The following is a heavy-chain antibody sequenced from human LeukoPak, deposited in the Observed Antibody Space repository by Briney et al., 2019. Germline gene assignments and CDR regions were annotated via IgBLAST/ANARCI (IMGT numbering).Heavy chain of an antibody. CDR1: GYTFTSYG. V-gene: IGHV1-18*01. CDR3: ASGYSYGPRPGDLRY. D-gene: IGHD5-18*01. CDR2: ISAYNGNT. J-gene: IGHJ4*02. Sequence: ASVKVSFKSSGYTFTSYGISWVRQAPGQGLEWMGWISAYNGNTNYAQKLQGRVTMTTDTSTSTAYMELRSLRSDDTAVYYCASGYSYGPRPGDLRYWGQGTLVTVSS.